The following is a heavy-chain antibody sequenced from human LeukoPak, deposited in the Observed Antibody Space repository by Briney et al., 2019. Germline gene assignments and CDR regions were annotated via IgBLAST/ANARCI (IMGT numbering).Heavy chain of an antibody. D-gene: IGHD3-3*01. CDR1: GFTFDDYA. V-gene: IGHV3-43*02. Sequence: PGGSLRLSCAASGFTFDDYAMHWVRQAPGKGLEWVSLISGDGSSTYYADSVKGRFTISRDNSKNSLYLQMNSLRTEDTALYYCAKDILVRTRKNDFWSGSTFPWGQGTLVTVSS. CDR2: ISGDGSST. CDR3: AKDILVRTRKNDFWSGSTFP. J-gene: IGHJ5*02.